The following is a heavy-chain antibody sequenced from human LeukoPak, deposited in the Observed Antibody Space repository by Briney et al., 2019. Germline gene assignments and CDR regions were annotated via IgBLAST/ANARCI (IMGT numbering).Heavy chain of an antibody. Sequence: SVTLSLTRTVSGGSISSYYWSWIRQPPGKGLEWIGYIYYSGSTNYNPSLKSRVTISVDTSKNQFSLKLSSVTAADTAVYYCARSSGYYPTWYFDLWGRGTLVTVSS. CDR3: ARSSGYYPTWYFDL. CDR2: IYYSGST. D-gene: IGHD3-22*01. CDR1: GGSISSYY. J-gene: IGHJ2*01. V-gene: IGHV4-59*08.